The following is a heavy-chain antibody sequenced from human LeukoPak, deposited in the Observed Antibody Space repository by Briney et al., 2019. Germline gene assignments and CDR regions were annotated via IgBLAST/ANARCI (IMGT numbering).Heavy chain of an antibody. CDR3: AKGASSGWLLYWFDP. CDR1: GFTFSSYV. D-gene: IGHD6-19*01. J-gene: IGHJ5*02. CDR2: ISGSGVST. V-gene: IGHV3-23*01. Sequence: GGSLRLSCAASGFTFSSYVMTWVRQAPGKGLEWVSGISGSGVSTYYADSVKGRFTISRDNSKNTLYLQINSLRAEDTAIYYCAKGASSGWLLYWFDPWGQGTLVTVSS.